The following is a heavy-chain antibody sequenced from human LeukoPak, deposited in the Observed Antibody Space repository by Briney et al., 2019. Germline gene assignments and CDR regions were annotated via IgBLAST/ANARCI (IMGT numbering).Heavy chain of an antibody. CDR3: AKNGDYTRYFDY. J-gene: IGHJ4*02. V-gene: IGHV3-13*01. CDR2: LGTAGDT. Sequence: GGSLRLSCAASGFILSNYAMHWVRQPAGKGLEWVSALGTAGDTFYPGSVKGRFTISRDNSKNTLYLQMNSLRAEDTAIYYCAKNGDYTRYFDYWGQGTLVTVSS. CDR1: GFILSNYA. D-gene: IGHD4-17*01.